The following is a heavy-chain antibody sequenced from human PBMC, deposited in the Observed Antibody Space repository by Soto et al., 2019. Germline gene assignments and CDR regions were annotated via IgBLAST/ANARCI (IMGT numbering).Heavy chain of an antibody. CDR3: ARRAETNGWNGFGADKYYFDF. V-gene: IGHV1-8*01. D-gene: IGHD1-1*01. Sequence: QVQLVQSGAEVRKPGASGKVSCEASGYTFTIYDIYWGRQATGQGLEWMGWMNPSTGNSGYAQKFQGRVTMTSDTSISTAHMELSSLRSEDTAVYYCARRAETNGWNGFGADKYYFDFWGQGTLVTVSS. J-gene: IGHJ4*02. CDR2: MNPSTGNS. CDR1: GYTFTIYD.